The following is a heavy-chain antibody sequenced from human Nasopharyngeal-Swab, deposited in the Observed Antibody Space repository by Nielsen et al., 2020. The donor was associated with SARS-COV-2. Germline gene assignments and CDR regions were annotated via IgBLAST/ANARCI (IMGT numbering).Heavy chain of an antibody. J-gene: IGHJ4*02. D-gene: IGHD6-13*01. V-gene: IGHV3-21*01. CDR3: ARDLEGIFDH. Sequence: WIRQPPGKGLEWVSSTSSRSGDISYTDSVKGRFSISRDNAKNSLYLQMNSLRVEDMAVYYCARDLEGIFDHWGQGALVTVSS. CDR2: TSSRSGDI.